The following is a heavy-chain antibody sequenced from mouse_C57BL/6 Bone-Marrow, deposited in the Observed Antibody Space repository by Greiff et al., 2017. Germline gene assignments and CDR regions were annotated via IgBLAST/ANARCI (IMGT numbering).Heavy chain of an antibody. J-gene: IGHJ1*03. V-gene: IGHV1-76*01. D-gene: IGHD1-1*01. Sequence: QVQLQQSGAELVRPGASVKLSCKASGYTFTDYYINWVKQRPGQGLEWIARIYPGSGNTYYNEKFKGKATLTAEKSSSTAYLQRSSLTSEDSAVYVCSNYYGSSPGYFDVWGTGTTVTVSS. CDR3: SNYYGSSPGYFDV. CDR2: IYPGSGNT. CDR1: GYTFTDYY.